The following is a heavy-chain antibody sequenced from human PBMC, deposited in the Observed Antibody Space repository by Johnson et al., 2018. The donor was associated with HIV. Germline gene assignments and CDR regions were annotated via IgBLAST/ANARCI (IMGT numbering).Heavy chain of an antibody. CDR3: PKVAAAMGTDAFDI. D-gene: IGHD5-18*01. V-gene: IGHV3-9*01. CDR1: GFTFDDSA. J-gene: IGHJ3*02. Sequence: LGVSCAASGFTFDDSAMHWVRQTPGKGLEWVSGISWSSGTIDYADSVKGRVTISRDNSKNTLYLQMNSLRAEDTAVYSCPKVAAAMGTDAFDIWGQGTMVTVSS. CDR2: ISWSSGTI.